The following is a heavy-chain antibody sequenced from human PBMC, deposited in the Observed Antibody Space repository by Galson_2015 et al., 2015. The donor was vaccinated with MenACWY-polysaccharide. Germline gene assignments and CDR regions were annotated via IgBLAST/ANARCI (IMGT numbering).Heavy chain of an antibody. CDR1: GFTFSSYT. CDR2: VSASGAVT. V-gene: IGHV3-23*01. D-gene: IGHD2-2*02. CDR3: ANPGLPAIRTSVFDY. J-gene: IGHJ4*02. Sequence: SLRLSCAASGFTFSSYTMSWVRQAPGKGLEWVSGVSASGAVTYYADSVKGRFTISRDNSKNTLYLQMNSLRAADTAVYYCANPGLPAIRTSVFDYGGPGPHVTVS.